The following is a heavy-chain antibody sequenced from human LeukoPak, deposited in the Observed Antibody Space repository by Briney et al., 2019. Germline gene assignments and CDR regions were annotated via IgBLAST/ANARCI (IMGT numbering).Heavy chain of an antibody. CDR1: SVTLSPYA. CDR3: ARGGVKGRPSGGYHDC. Sequence: PGGSLRFSCAASSVTLSPYAMQWVRQTPRKGQHRLAVISYEGGTQHYADSVKGRFTISRNGSENTLYLQMSSLRGDDTAVYYCARGGVKGRPSGGYHDCWGQGTLVTVSS. CDR2: ISYEGGTQ. J-gene: IGHJ4*02. V-gene: IGHV3-30*03. D-gene: IGHD3-3*01.